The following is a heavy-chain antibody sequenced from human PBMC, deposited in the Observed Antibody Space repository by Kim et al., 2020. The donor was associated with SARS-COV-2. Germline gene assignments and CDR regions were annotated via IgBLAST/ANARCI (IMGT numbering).Heavy chain of an antibody. Sequence: SVKVSCKASGGTFSSYAISWVRQAPGQGLEWMGGIIPIFGTANYAQKFQGRVTITADESTSTAYMELSSLRSEDTAVYYCARVRGGSATIDTYYYYGMDVWGQGTTVTVSS. J-gene: IGHJ6*02. V-gene: IGHV1-69*13. CDR3: ARVRGGSATIDTYYYYGMDV. D-gene: IGHD3-10*01. CDR1: GGTFSSYA. CDR2: IIPIFGTA.